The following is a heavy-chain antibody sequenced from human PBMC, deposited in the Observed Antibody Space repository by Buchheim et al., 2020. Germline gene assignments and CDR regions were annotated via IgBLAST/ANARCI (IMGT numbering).Heavy chain of an antibody. CDR2: SYYRSSP. CDR1: GGSISSGGSY. J-gene: IGHJ6*02. Sequence: QVQLQETGPGLVTPSQTLSLIRTVPGGSISSGGSYWSWICQHPGKGLAWIAYSYYRSSPYFNPSLKSRATISVDTSKNQFSLKLSSVTAADTAVYYCAGDTRSDFWSGYYDYYYYYGMDVWGQGTT. CDR3: AGDTRSDFWSGYYDYYYYYGMDV. D-gene: IGHD3-3*01. V-gene: IGHV4-31*03.